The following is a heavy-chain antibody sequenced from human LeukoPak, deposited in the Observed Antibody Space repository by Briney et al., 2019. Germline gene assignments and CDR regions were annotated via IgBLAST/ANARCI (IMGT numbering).Heavy chain of an antibody. Sequence: PSETLSLTCIVSGGSISSYYWSWIRQPPGKGLEWIGYIYYSGNINYNPSLKSRVTISVDTSKNQFSLKLSSVTAADTAVYYCARYGGFYLDYWGQGTLVTVSS. CDR3: ARYGGFYLDY. CDR1: GGSISSYY. CDR2: IYYSGNI. J-gene: IGHJ4*02. V-gene: IGHV4-59*08. D-gene: IGHD3-10*01.